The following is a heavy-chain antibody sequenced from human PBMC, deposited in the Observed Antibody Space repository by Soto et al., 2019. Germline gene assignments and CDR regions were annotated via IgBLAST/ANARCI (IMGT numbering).Heavy chain of an antibody. CDR2: IDPSDSYT. V-gene: IGHV5-10-1*01. CDR3: ARHRGRNYYGSGKPFDY. D-gene: IGHD3-10*01. Sequence: PGESLKISCKGSGYSFTSYWISWVRQMPGKGLEWMGRIDPSDSYTNYSPSFQGHVTISADKSISTAYLQWSSLKASDTAMYYCARHRGRNYYGSGKPFDYWGQGTLVSVSS. J-gene: IGHJ4*02. CDR1: GYSFTSYW.